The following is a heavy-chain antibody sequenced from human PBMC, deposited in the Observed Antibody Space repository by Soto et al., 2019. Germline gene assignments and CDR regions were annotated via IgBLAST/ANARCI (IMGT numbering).Heavy chain of an antibody. CDR3: ARCLVDYAYGMDV. Sequence: SETLSLTCTVSGGSISSGGYYWSWIRQHPGKGLEWIGYIYYSGSTYYNPSLKSRVTISVDTSKNQSSLKLSSVTAADTAVYYCARCLVDYAYGMDVWGQGTTVTVSS. D-gene: IGHD6-6*01. CDR1: GGSISSGGYY. J-gene: IGHJ6*02. CDR2: IYYSGST. V-gene: IGHV4-31*03.